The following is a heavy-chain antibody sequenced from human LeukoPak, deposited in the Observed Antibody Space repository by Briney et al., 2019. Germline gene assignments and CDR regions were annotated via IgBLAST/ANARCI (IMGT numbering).Heavy chain of an antibody. CDR1: GYTFTSYY. D-gene: IGHD1-14*01. CDR2: MNPNSGNT. Sequence: ASVKVSCKASGYTFTSYYIHWVRQAPGQGLEWMGWMNPNSGNTGYAQKFQGRVTITRNTSISTAYMELGSLRSEDTAVYYCARGRREPYYYYYMDVWGKGTTVTVSS. V-gene: IGHV1-8*03. J-gene: IGHJ6*03. CDR3: ARGRREPYYYYYMDV.